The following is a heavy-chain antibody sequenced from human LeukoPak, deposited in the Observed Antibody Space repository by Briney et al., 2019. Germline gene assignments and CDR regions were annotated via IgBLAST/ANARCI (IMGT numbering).Heavy chain of an antibody. CDR2: ISSSGSTI. Sequence: GGSLRLSCAASGFTFSSYSMNWVRQAPGKGLEWVSSISSSGSTIYYADSVKGRFTISRDNAKNSLYLQMNSLRAEDTAVYYCARDSGYGDYDALLDYWGQGTLVTVSS. D-gene: IGHD4-17*01. CDR1: GFTFSSYS. J-gene: IGHJ4*02. V-gene: IGHV3-21*04. CDR3: ARDSGYGDYDALLDY.